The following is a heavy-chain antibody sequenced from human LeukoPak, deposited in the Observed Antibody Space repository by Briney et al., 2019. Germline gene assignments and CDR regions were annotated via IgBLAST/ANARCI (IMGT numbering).Heavy chain of an antibody. CDR1: GYRFTDYW. Sequence: GESLKISCKGSGYRFTDYWIGWVRQMLGKGLGWMGIIYPGDYDTRYSPFFQGQVTISADKSINTAHLQWSSLKASDTAMYYCARGAAGTTPDYYYFGLDVWGQGTTVRVSS. J-gene: IGHJ6*02. CDR3: ARGAAGTTPDYYYFGLDV. D-gene: IGHD1-7*01. CDR2: IYPGDYDT. V-gene: IGHV5-51*01.